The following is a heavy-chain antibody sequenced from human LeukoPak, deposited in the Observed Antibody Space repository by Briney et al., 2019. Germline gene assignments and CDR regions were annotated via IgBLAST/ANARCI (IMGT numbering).Heavy chain of an antibody. CDR2: INTNTGNP. V-gene: IGHV7-4-1*02. J-gene: IGHJ3*02. CDR3: AREILRFDI. CDR1: GYTFTTYA. Sequence: ASVKVSCKASGYTFTTYAMNWVRQAPGQGLEWMGWINTNTGNPTYAQGFTGRFVFSLDTSVSTAYLQISNLMPEDTAKYYCAREILRFDIWGQGTMVTVSS.